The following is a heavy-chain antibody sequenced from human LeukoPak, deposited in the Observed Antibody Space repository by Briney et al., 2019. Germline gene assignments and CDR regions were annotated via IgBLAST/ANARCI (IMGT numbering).Heavy chain of an antibody. V-gene: IGHV1-8*01. D-gene: IGHD4-17*01. CDR3: ATWFYGRVTGTFDY. Sequence: ASVKVSCKASGYTFTSYDINWVRQATGQGLEWMGWMNPNSGNTGYAQKFQGRVTMTRNTSISTAYMELSSLRSEDTAVYYCATWFYGRVTGTFDYWGQGTLVTVSS. CDR2: MNPNSGNT. J-gene: IGHJ4*02. CDR1: GYTFTSYD.